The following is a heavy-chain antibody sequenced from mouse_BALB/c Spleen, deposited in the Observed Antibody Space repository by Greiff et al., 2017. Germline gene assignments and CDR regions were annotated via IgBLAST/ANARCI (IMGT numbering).Heavy chain of an antibody. D-gene: IGHD1-1*02. CDR1: GYTFTDYN. V-gene: IGHV1-18*01. CDR3: ARGGGTPFAY. J-gene: IGHJ3*01. CDR2: INPNNGGT. Sequence: EVHLVESGPELVKPGASVKIPCKASGYTFTDYNMDWVKQSHGKSLEWIGDINPNNGGTIYNQKFKGKATLTVDKSSSTAYMELRSLTSEDTAVYYCARGGGTPFAYWGQGTLVTVSA.